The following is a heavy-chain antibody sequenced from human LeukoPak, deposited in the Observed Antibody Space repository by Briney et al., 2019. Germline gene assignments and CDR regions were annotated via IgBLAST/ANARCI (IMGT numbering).Heavy chain of an antibody. CDR3: ARGPQLGSGYHPYS. V-gene: IGHV3-33*01. CDR1: GFTFSSYG. Sequence: GGSLRLSCAASGFTFSSYGMHWVRQAPGKGLEWVAAIWYDGSNKYYADSVKGRFTISRDNSKNTLYLQMNSLRVEDTGIYYCARGPQLGSGYHPYSWGQGTLVTVSS. D-gene: IGHD3-22*01. CDR2: IWYDGSNK. J-gene: IGHJ5*02.